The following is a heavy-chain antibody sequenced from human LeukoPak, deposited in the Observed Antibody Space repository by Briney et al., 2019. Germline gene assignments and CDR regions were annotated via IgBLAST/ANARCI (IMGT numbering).Heavy chain of an antibody. J-gene: IGHJ4*02. CDR2: ISGSGGST. CDR1: GFTFSSYA. Sequence: PGGSLRLSCAASGFTFSSYAMSWVRQAPGKGLEWVSAISGSGGSTYYADSVKGRFTISRDNSKNTLYLQMNSLRAEDTAVYYCASTYYYDSSGLSAYFDYWGQGTLVTVSS. V-gene: IGHV3-23*01. D-gene: IGHD3-22*01. CDR3: ASTYYYDSSGLSAYFDY.